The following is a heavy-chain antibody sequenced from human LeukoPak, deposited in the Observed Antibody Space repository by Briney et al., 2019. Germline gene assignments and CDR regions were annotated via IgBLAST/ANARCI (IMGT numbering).Heavy chain of an antibody. CDR3: ARGPADSGYEWDFDY. J-gene: IGHJ4*02. CDR2: ISAYNGNT. D-gene: IGHD5-12*01. Sequence: GASVKVSCKASGYTFTSYGISWVRQAPGQGLEWMGRISAYNGNTNYAQKLQGRVTMTTDTSTSTAYMELRSLRSDDTAVCYCARGPADSGYEWDFDYWGQGTLVTVSS. CDR1: GYTFTSYG. V-gene: IGHV1-18*01.